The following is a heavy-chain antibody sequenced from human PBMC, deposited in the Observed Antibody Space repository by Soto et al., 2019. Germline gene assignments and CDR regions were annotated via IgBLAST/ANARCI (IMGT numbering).Heavy chain of an antibody. J-gene: IGHJ4*02. Sequence: PSETLSLTCAVSGGSVSSTNWWSWVRQSPGKGLEWIGDIYHSGSTNYNPSLKSRVTISVDTSKNQFSLKLSSVTAADTAVYYCARVYAYYFDYWGQGTLVTVSS. D-gene: IGHD2-8*01. CDR3: ARVYAYYFDY. CDR2: IYHSGST. V-gene: IGHV4-4*02. CDR1: GGSVSSTNW.